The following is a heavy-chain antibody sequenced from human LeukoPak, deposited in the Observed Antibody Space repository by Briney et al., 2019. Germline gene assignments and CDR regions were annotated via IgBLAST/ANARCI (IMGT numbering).Heavy chain of an antibody. D-gene: IGHD7-27*01. V-gene: IGHV1-69*13. CDR2: IIPIFGTA. J-gene: IGHJ4*02. Sequence: SVKVSCKASGGTFSSYAISWVRQAPGQGLEWMGGIIPIFGTANYAQKFQGRVTITADESTSTAYMELRSLRSDDTAVYYCAKDSGYLGPGDPGYFDYWGQGTLVTVSS. CDR1: GGTFSSYA. CDR3: AKDSGYLGPGDPGYFDY.